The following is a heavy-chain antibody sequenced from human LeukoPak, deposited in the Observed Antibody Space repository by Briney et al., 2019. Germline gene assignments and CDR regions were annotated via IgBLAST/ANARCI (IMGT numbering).Heavy chain of an antibody. CDR3: AKSEAAAGPNWFDP. V-gene: IGHV3-23*01. CDR1: GFTFSSYA. D-gene: IGHD6-13*01. J-gene: IGHJ5*02. CDR2: ISGSGGST. Sequence: GASLRLSCATSGFTFSSYAMSWGRRAPGKGLEWVSAISGSGGSTSYADSVNGRFSISRDNPKNTLYLRMNSLRAEDTAVYYCAKSEAAAGPNWFDPWGQGTLVTVSS.